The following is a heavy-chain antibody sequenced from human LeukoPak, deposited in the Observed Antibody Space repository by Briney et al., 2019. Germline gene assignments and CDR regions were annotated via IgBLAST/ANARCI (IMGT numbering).Heavy chain of an antibody. J-gene: IGHJ4*02. Sequence: GGSLRLSCAASRFTFSNAWMSWVRQAPGKGLEWVGRIKSKTDGGTTDYAAPVKGRFTISRDDSKNTLYLQMNSLKTEDTAVYYCTTDPLSKFRYYYDSSGYQGSLDYWGQGTLVTVSS. D-gene: IGHD3-22*01. CDR1: RFTFSNAW. CDR3: TTDPLSKFRYYYDSSGYQGSLDY. V-gene: IGHV3-15*01. CDR2: IKSKTDGGTT.